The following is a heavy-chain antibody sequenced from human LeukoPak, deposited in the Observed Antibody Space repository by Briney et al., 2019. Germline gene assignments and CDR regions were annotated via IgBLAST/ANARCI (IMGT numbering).Heavy chain of an antibody. CDR2: ISSSGGGT. V-gene: IGHV3-23*01. D-gene: IGHD6-19*01. CDR1: GFTFSSYA. Sequence: GGSLRLSCAASGFTFSSYAMSWVRQAPGKGLEWVSAISSSGGGTYYSDSVKGRFTISRDDSKNTLYLQMNSLRAEDTAVYYCAKGSGSGWYGLSDYWGLGTLVTVSS. J-gene: IGHJ4*02. CDR3: AKGSGSGWYGLSDY.